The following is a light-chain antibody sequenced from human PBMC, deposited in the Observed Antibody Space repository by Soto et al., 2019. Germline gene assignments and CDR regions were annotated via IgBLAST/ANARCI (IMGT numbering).Light chain of an antibody. J-gene: IGKJ1*01. CDR2: APS. CDR3: LKHYRCPQT. CDR1: QGIRND. V-gene: IGKV1-6*01. Sequence: AIQMTQSPSSLSASVGDRVPITCRASQGIRNDLCWYQRKPGKAPKLLISAPSSLQSGVPSRYNGSASGTDFILTISTLQPGDFVPYNCLKHYRCPQTFGRRSKVDMK.